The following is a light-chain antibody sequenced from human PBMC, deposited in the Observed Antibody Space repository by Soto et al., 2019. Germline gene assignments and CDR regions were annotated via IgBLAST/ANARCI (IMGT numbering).Light chain of an antibody. V-gene: IGKV3-20*01. CDR1: QSVSNNY. Sequence: EIVLTQSPGTLSLSPGERATLSCRASQSVSNNYLAWYQQKPGQAPRLLIYGASNRATGIPDRFSGSGSGTEFTLTISSLQPDDFATYYCQQYNSYSWTFGQGTKV. J-gene: IGKJ1*01. CDR3: QQYNSYSWT. CDR2: GAS.